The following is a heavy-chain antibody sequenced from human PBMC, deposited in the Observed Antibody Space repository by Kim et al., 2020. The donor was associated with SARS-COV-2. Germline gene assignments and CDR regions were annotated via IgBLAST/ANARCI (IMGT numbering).Heavy chain of an antibody. D-gene: IGHD4-17*01. J-gene: IGHJ4*02. CDR3: AKDTRYGDYGDYFDY. CDR2: IRGSGGTT. Sequence: GGSLRLSCAASGFTFSSYVMSWVRQAPGEGLVWVSAIRGSGGTTYYADSVKGRFTISRDNSKNTLYLQMNSLRAEDTAVYYCAKDTRYGDYGDYFDYWGQGTLVTVSS. V-gene: IGHV3-23*01. CDR1: GFTFSSYV.